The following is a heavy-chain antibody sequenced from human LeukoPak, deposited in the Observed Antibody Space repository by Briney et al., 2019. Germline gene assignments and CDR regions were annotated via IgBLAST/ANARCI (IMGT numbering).Heavy chain of an antibody. J-gene: IGHJ4*02. Sequence: GGSLRLSCAASGFTFSDYYMTWIRQAPGKGLEWVSYISPSGITTYYTDSVKGRFTISRDNAKNSLSLQINSLRVEDTAVYYCARAYTGSFSGTLDYWAGEPWSPSPQ. CDR1: GFTFSDYY. V-gene: IGHV3-11*04. D-gene: IGHD1-26*01. CDR3: ARAYTGSFSGTLDY. CDR2: ISPSGITT.